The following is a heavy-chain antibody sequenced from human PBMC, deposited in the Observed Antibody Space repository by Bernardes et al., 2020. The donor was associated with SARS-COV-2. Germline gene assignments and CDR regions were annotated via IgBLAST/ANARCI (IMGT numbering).Heavy chain of an antibody. D-gene: IGHD3-22*01. CDR3: VKVGYDSDNYYHLDN. Sequence: SLTPSCVASGFTSTNYAMHWVRQPRGKGLEWVTITAYDGSPKYYAESVRGRFTISTDNPKNTLYLQMDSLTPEHTAVDYCVKVGYDSDNYYHLDNMGQGTLVTVS. J-gene: IGHJ4*02. CDR1: GFTSTNYA. V-gene: IGHV3-30*18. CDR2: TAYDGSPK.